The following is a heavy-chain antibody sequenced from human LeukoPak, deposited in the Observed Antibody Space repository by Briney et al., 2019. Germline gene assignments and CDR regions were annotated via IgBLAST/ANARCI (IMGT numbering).Heavy chain of an antibody. CDR2: ISGSGGST. J-gene: IGHJ4*02. Sequence: GGSLRLSCAASGFTFSSYAMSWVRQAPGKGLEWVSAISGSGGSTYYADSVKGRFTISRDNSKSTLYLQMNSLRAEDTAVYYCAKDLGYYYGSGNYWCYFGYWGQGTLVTVSS. CDR1: GFTFSSYA. CDR3: AKDLGYYYGSGNYWCYFGY. V-gene: IGHV3-23*01. D-gene: IGHD3-10*01.